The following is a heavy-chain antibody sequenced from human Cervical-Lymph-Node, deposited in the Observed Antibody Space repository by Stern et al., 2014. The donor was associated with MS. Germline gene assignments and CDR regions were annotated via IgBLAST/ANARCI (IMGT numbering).Heavy chain of an antibody. Sequence: VQLVESGAEVRKPGSSVQVSCKTSGGTFNTYSISWVRQAPGQGLEWMGGIIPFFRATNYAQRFRDRVTITADESTNTVYMELSSLTPEDTAVYYCARDIPARPGSHDALDIWGQGTVITVSS. V-gene: IGHV1-69*01. CDR3: ARDIPARPGSHDALDI. J-gene: IGHJ3*02. CDR1: GGTFNTYS. D-gene: IGHD2-2*01. CDR2: IIPFFRAT.